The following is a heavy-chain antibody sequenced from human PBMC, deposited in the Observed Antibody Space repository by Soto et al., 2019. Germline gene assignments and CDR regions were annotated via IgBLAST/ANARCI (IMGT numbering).Heavy chain of an antibody. CDR3: ARTRLVGVVGPQMGYYFDD. CDR1: GGSIINYY. Sequence: QVQLQESGPGLVRPSETLSLTCTVSGGSIINYYWSWIRHPPGKGLEWVGYISYVGSTSYTPTLKRRVTISVDTSKNQCSLSLSSVTAADTALYYCARTRLVGVVGPQMGYYFDDWGQGTLVTVSS. V-gene: IGHV4-59*01. CDR2: ISYVGST. D-gene: IGHD3-3*01. J-gene: IGHJ4*02.